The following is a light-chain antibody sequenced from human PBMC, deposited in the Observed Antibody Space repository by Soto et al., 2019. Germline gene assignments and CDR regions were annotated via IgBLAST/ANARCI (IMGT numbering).Light chain of an antibody. V-gene: IGLV1-47*01. CDR3: ATWDDSLSGVV. J-gene: IGLJ2*01. CDR2: RNN. CDR1: SSNIGNNY. Sequence: QSVLTQPPSASGTTGQRVTIACSGSSSNIGNNYLYWYQQLPGTAPKLLIYRNNQRPSGVPDRFSGSKSGTSASLAISGLRSEDEADCYCATWDDSLSGVVFCGGTKLTVL.